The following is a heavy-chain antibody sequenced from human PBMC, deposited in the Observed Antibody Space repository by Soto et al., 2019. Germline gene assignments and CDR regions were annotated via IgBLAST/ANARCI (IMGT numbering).Heavy chain of an antibody. CDR3: GRGRLGKYSGYDLYYYYMDV. Sequence: PSETLSLTCTVSGGSISSYYWSWIRQPPGNGLEWIGYIYYSGSTNYNPSLKSRVTISVDTSKNQFSLKLSSVTAADTAVYYCGRGRLGKYSGYDLYYYYMDVWGKGTTVTVSS. CDR2: IYYSGST. J-gene: IGHJ6*03. D-gene: IGHD5-12*01. CDR1: GGSISSYY. V-gene: IGHV4-59*01.